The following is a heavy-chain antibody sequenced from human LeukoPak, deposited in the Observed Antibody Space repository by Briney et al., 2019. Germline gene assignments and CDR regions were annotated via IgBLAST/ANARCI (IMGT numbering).Heavy chain of an antibody. J-gene: IGHJ4*02. V-gene: IGHV4-59*01. CDR2: IYYSGST. CDR3: ARGGSHFDY. Sequence: SETLSLTCSVSDGSINSYYWSWIRQPPGKGLEWIGYIYYSGSTNYNPSLKSRVTISVDTSKNQFSLKLSSVTAADTAVYYCARGGSHFDYWGQGTLVTVSS. CDR1: DGSINSYY.